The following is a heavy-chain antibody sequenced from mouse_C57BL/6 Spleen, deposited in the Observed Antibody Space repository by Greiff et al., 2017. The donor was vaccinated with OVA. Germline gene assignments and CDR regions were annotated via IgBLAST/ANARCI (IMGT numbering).Heavy chain of an antibody. Sequence: VQRVESGAELAKPGASVKLSCKASGYTFTSYWMHWVKQRPGQGLEWIGYINPSSGYTKYNQKFKDKATLTADKSSSTAYMQLSSLTYEDSAVYYCARTLLLRDYFDYWGQGTTLTVSS. J-gene: IGHJ2*01. CDR2: INPSSGYT. CDR1: GYTFTSYW. CDR3: ARTLLLRDYFDY. D-gene: IGHD1-1*01. V-gene: IGHV1-7*01.